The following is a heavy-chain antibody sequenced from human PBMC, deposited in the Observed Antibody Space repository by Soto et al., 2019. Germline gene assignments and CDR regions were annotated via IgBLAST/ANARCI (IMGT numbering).Heavy chain of an antibody. V-gene: IGHV3-30*18. CDR1: GFTFSSYG. D-gene: IGHD3-22*01. Sequence: QVQLVESGGGVVQPGRSLRLSCAASGFTFSSYGMHWVRQAPGKGLEWVAVISYDGSNKYYADSVKGRFTISRDNYKNSLYLQMNSEKAEATAGYYCANDGLGGEYYDSSGYYYDYHYCMDVWGQGTTVAVSS. CDR2: ISYDGSNK. J-gene: IGHJ6*01. CDR3: ANDGLGGEYYDSSGYYYDYHYCMDV.